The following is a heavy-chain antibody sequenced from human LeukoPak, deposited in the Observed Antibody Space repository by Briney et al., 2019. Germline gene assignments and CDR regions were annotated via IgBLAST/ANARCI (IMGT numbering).Heavy chain of an antibody. Sequence: SETLSLTCTVSGGSISSYYWSWIRQPPGKGLEWIGCIYFSGGANYTPPPKSRVTISVDTSKNQFSLKLSSVTAADTAVYYCARVRGGTRYDSSGYYGLGNWFDPWGQGTLVTVSS. D-gene: IGHD3-22*01. V-gene: IGHV4-59*01. CDR2: IYFSGGA. J-gene: IGHJ5*02. CDR3: ARVRGGTRYDSSGYYGLGNWFDP. CDR1: GGSISSYY.